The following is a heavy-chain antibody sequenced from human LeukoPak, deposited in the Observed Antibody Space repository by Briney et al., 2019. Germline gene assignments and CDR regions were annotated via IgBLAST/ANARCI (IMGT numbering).Heavy chain of an antibody. V-gene: IGHV3-23*01. Sequence: GGSLRLSCAASGFTFSSYAMSWVRQAPGKGLEWVSAISGSGGSTYYADSVKGRFTISRDNSKNTLYLQMNSLRTEDTAVYYCAKDRYYYGSGSPYFDYWGQGTLVTVSS. CDR1: GFTFSSYA. CDR3: AKDRYYYGSGSPYFDY. J-gene: IGHJ4*02. CDR2: ISGSGGST. D-gene: IGHD3-10*01.